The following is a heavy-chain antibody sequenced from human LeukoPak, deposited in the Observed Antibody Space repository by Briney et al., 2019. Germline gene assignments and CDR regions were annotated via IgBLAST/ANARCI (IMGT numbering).Heavy chain of an antibody. D-gene: IGHD3/OR15-3a*01. V-gene: IGHV1-2*06. Sequence: ASVKVSCKASGYTFTGYYIHWLRQAPRQGLEWMGRINPNSGGTNYAQKFQGRVTMTRDTSISTAYMELSRLKSDNTAVYYCARVGVDLWFDPWGQGTLVTVSS. CDR2: INPNSGGT. CDR1: GYTFTGYY. J-gene: IGHJ5*02. CDR3: ARVGVDLWFDP.